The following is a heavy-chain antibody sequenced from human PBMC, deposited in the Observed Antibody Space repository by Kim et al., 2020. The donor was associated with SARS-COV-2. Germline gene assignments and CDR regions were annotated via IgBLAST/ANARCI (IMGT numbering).Heavy chain of an antibody. CDR1: GFTVRRFF. D-gene: IGHD5-12*01. V-gene: IGHV3-53*04. CDR2: IYDDDMT. J-gene: IGHJ1*01. Sequence: GGSLTLSCAASGFTVRRFFMNWVRQAPGKGLEWVSVIYDDDMTYYTDSVKGRFTISRHSSKNTVFLQMSNLRPEDTAVYYCARSPATSYSWHFQHWGLGTLVTVSS. CDR3: ARSPATSYSWHFQH.